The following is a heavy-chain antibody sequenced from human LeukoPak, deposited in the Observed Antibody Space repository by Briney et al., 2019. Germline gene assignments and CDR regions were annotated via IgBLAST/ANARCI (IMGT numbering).Heavy chain of an antibody. Sequence: GGSLRLSCAASGFTFSSYSMNWVRQAPGKRLEWVSYISSSSSTIYYADYVKGRFTISRDNAKNSLYLQMNSLRAEDTAVYYCARSRWELLSSLDYWGQGTLVTVSS. V-gene: IGHV3-48*01. D-gene: IGHD1-26*01. CDR1: GFTFSSYS. CDR3: ARSRWELLSSLDY. J-gene: IGHJ4*02. CDR2: ISSSSSTI.